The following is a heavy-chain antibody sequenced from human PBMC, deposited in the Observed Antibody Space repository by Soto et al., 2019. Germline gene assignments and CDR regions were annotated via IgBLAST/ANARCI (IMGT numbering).Heavy chain of an antibody. Sequence: SGPTLVNPTQTLTLTCTLSGFSLSDPGMCVSWVRQPPGKALEWLALIDWDDDKYYTTSLKTRLTIAKDTSKNQVILTMTNVAPVDTATYYCARIRVDTAMYFNNYGMDVWRQGTTVTVSS. CDR3: ARIRVDTAMYFNNYGMDV. V-gene: IGHV2-70*20. CDR1: GFSLSDPGMC. CDR2: IDWDDDK. J-gene: IGHJ6*02. D-gene: IGHD5-18*01.